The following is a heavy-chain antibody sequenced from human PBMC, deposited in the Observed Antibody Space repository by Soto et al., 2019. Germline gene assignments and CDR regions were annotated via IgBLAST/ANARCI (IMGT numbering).Heavy chain of an antibody. D-gene: IGHD2-15*01. CDR3: AKDRVPDGIYSSDY. CDR2: IDLSGTTT. Sequence: EVQLLESGGDLVQSGGSLRLSCAASGFSFRDFSMNWFRQAPGKGLEWVSFIDLSGTTTYYRDSVKGRFTMSKDKSRKTVYLQMNSLRVEDTAIYYCAKDRVPDGIYSSDYWGQGVLVTVSS. V-gene: IGHV3-23*01. J-gene: IGHJ4*02. CDR1: GFSFRDFS.